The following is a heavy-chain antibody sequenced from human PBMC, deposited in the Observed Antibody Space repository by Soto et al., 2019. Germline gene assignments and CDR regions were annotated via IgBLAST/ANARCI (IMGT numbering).Heavy chain of an antibody. V-gene: IGHV1-69*06. CDR3: ARGGADIVVVPAAIPPPRGMDV. Sequence: SVKVSCKASGGTFSSYAISWVRQAPGQGLEWMGGIIPIFGTANYAQKFQGRVTITADKSTSTAYMELSSLRSEDTAVYYCARGGADIVVVPAAIPPPRGMDVWGQGTRVTVSS. J-gene: IGHJ6*02. CDR2: IIPIFGTA. CDR1: GGTFSSYA. D-gene: IGHD2-2*01.